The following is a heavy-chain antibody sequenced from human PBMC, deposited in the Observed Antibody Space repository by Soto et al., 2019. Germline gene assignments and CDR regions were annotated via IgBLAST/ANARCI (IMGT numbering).Heavy chain of an antibody. J-gene: IGHJ4*02. V-gene: IGHV3-7*03. CDR3: ARGSAAPDS. CDR1: GFTFSDYW. D-gene: IGHD6-13*01. Sequence: PGGFLRLSCAASGFTFSDYWMSWVRQAPGKGLEWVANIKKDESEKYYVDSVKGRFTISRDNAKNSLNLQMNSLRAEDAAVYYCARGSAAPDSWGQGTLVTSPQ. CDR2: IKKDESEK.